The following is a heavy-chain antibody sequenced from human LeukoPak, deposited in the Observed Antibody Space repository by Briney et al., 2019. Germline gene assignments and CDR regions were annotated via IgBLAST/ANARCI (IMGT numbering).Heavy chain of an antibody. D-gene: IGHD3-10*01. J-gene: IGHJ4*02. CDR2: ISYDGSNK. Sequence: GGSLRLSCAASGFTFSSYAMHWVRQAPGKGLEWVAVISYDGSNKYYADSVKGRFTISRDNSKNTLYLQMNSLRVEDTAVYYCAYTMVWGVTITGHYFDYWGQGTLVTVSS. CDR3: AYTMVWGVTITGHYFDY. CDR1: GFTFSSYA. V-gene: IGHV3-30-3*01.